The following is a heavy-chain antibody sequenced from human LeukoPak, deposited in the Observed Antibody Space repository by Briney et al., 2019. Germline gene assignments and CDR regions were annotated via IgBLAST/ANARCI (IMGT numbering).Heavy chain of an antibody. J-gene: IGHJ6*02. V-gene: IGHV1-8*01. CDR3: ARGSSSWYFYGMDV. D-gene: IGHD6-13*01. CDR1: GYTFTSYG. CDR2: MNPNSGNT. Sequence: ASVKVSCKASGYTFTSYGINWVRQATGQGLEWMGWMNPNSGNTGYAQKFQGRVTMTRNTSISTAYMELSSLRSEDTAVYYCARGSSSWYFYGMDVWGQGTTVTVSS.